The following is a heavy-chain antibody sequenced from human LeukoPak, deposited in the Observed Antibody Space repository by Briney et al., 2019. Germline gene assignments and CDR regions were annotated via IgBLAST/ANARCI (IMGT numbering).Heavy chain of an antibody. Sequence: SETLSLTCTVSGGSISSGGYYWSWIRQPPGKGLEWIGYIYYSGSTNYNPSLKSRVTISVDTSKNQFSLKLSSVTAADTAVYYCAGHVDTAMVLDYWGQGTLVTVSS. CDR2: IYYSGST. V-gene: IGHV4-61*08. J-gene: IGHJ4*02. CDR3: AGHVDTAMVLDY. CDR1: GGSISSGGYY. D-gene: IGHD5-18*01.